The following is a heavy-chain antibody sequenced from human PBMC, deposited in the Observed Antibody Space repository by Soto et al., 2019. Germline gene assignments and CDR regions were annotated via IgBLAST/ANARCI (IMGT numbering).Heavy chain of an antibody. Sequence: GSLRLSCAASGFTFSSYWMHWVRQAPGKGLVWVSRINSDGSGTIYADSVKGRFSISRDNANNTLYLQMNSLRAEDTAVYYCARGHYYYTSGPDYWGQGTLVTVSS. CDR3: ARGHYYYTSGPDY. CDR2: INSDGSGT. J-gene: IGHJ4*02. D-gene: IGHD3-22*01. CDR1: GFTFSSYW. V-gene: IGHV3-74*01.